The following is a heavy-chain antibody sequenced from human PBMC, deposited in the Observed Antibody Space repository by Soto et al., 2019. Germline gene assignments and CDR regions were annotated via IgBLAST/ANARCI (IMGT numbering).Heavy chain of an antibody. CDR3: AKDLGCSSTSCYTGSSLNWFDP. J-gene: IGHJ5*02. D-gene: IGHD2-2*02. CDR2: ISYDGSNK. CDR1: GFTFSSYG. Sequence: VGSLRLSCAASGFTFSSYGMHWVRQAPGKGLEWVAVISYDGSNKYYADSVKGRFTISRDNSKNTLYLQMNSLRAEDTAVYYCAKDLGCSSTSCYTGSSLNWFDPWGQGTLVTVSS. V-gene: IGHV3-30*18.